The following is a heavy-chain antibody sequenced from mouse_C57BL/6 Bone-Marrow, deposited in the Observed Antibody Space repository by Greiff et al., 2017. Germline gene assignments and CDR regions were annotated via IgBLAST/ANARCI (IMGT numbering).Heavy chain of an antibody. D-gene: IGHD2-4*01. CDR1: GFTFSSYG. CDR3: ARRLYDYDGGYYFDY. CDR2: ISSGGSYT. Sequence: EVQGVESGGDLVKPGGSLKLSCAASGFTFSSYGMSWVRQTPDKRLEWVATISSGGSYTYYPDSVKGRFTISRDNAKNTLYLQMSSLKSEDTAMYYCARRLYDYDGGYYFDYWGQGTTLTVSS. V-gene: IGHV5-6*01. J-gene: IGHJ2*01.